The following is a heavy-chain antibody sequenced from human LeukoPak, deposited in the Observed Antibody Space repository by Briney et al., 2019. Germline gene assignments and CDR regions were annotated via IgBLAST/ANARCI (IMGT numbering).Heavy chain of an antibody. CDR1: GFTFSSYS. Sequence: AGGSQRLSCAASGFTFSSYSMNWVRQPPGNGLEWVSSISSSSSYIYYADSVKGRFTISRDNAKNSLYLQMNSLRAEDTAVYYCARRRGDIAAAGAFDYWGQGTLVTVSS. CDR2: ISSSSSYI. J-gene: IGHJ4*02. CDR3: ARRRGDIAAAGAFDY. V-gene: IGHV3-21*01. D-gene: IGHD6-13*01.